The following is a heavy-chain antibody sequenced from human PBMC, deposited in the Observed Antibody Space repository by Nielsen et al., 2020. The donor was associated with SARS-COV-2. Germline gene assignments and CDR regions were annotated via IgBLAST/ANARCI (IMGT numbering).Heavy chain of an antibody. J-gene: IGHJ6*02. V-gene: IGHV3-53*01. CDR2: IYSDGST. CDR3: ARGGGGMDV. CDR1: GFTVSRYN. Sequence: GESLKISCAAPGFTVSRYNMNWVRQAPGKGLEWVSFIYSDGSTYYAGSVKGRLTISRDNSKNTLYLQMNSLRAEDTAVYYCARGGGGMDVWGQGTTVTVSS. D-gene: IGHD3-16*01.